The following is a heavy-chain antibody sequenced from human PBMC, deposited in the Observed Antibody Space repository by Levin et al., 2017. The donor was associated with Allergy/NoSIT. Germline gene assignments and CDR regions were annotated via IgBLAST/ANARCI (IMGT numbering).Heavy chain of an antibody. V-gene: IGHV3-21*01. Sequence: GGSLRLSCAASEFTFSTYTMNWVRQAPGKGLEWVSTISSSSTYIYYADSVKGRFTISRDNAKNSLYLQMNSLRAEDTAVYYCARAFYYDNSGYFYLDYWGQGTLVTVSS. CDR1: EFTFSTYT. D-gene: IGHD3-22*01. J-gene: IGHJ4*02. CDR3: ARAFYYDNSGYFYLDY. CDR2: ISSSSTYI.